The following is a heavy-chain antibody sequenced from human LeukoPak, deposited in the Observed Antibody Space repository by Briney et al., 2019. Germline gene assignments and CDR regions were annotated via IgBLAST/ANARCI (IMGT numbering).Heavy chain of an antibody. V-gene: IGHV3-23*01. D-gene: IGHD5-18*01. CDR2: ISGSGGST. CDR1: GFTFSSYA. CDR3: AIITRGYSYGFDY. Sequence: GGSLRLSCAASGFTFSSYAMSWVRQAPGKGLEWVSAISGSGGSTYYADSVKGRFTISRDNYKNTLYLQMNSLRAEDTAVYYCAIITRGYSYGFDYWGQGTLVTVSS. J-gene: IGHJ4*02.